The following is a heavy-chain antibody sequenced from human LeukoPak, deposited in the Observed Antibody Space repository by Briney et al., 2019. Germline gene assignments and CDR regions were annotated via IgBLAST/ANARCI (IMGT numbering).Heavy chain of an antibody. V-gene: IGHV7-4-1*02. J-gene: IGHJ4*02. CDR3: ARGHIMITFGGAPYFDY. D-gene: IGHD3-16*01. Sequence: ASVKVSCKASGYTFTSYAMNWVRQAPGQGLEWMGWINTNTGNPTYAQGFTGRFVFSLDTSVSTAYLQISSLKAEDTAVYYCARGHIMITFGGAPYFDYWGQGTLVTVSS. CDR2: INTNTGNP. CDR1: GYTFTSYA.